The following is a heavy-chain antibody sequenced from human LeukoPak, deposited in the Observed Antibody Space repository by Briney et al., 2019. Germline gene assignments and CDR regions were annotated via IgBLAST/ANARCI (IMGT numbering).Heavy chain of an antibody. CDR1: GGSISSGSHY. Sequence: SETLSLTCTVSGGSISSGSHYWGWIRQPPGKWLEWIATIYYSGSTYYNPSLKSRVTISVDTSKNQFSLKLSSVTAADTAVYYCAGYCTSTSCYGGDAFDIWGQGTMVTVSS. D-gene: IGHD2-2*01. CDR3: AGYCTSTSCYGGDAFDI. J-gene: IGHJ3*02. CDR2: IYYSGST. V-gene: IGHV4-39*01.